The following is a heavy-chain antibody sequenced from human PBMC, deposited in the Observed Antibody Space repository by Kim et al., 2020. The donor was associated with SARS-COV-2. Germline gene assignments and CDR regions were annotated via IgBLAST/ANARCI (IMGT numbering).Heavy chain of an antibody. Sequence: SLKSRVTMSVDTSKNQFSLRLSAVTAADTAVYYCARDPAAAGIFYCGMDVWGQGTTVTVSS. V-gene: IGHV4-4*07. J-gene: IGHJ6*02. CDR3: ARDPAAAGIFYCGMDV. D-gene: IGHD6-13*01.